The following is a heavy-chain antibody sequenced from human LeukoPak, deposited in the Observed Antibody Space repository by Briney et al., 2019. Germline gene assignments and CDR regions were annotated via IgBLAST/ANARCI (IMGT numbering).Heavy chain of an antibody. CDR3: ATFWSGYLDAFEI. D-gene: IGHD3-3*01. CDR1: GGSISSYY. V-gene: IGHV4-59*12. Sequence: SETLSLTCTVSGGSISSYYWSWIRQPPGKGLEWIGYIYYSGSTSYNPSLTSRVTISLDTSKNQFSLKLSSVTAADTAVYYCATFWSGYLDAFEIWGQGTMVTVSS. J-gene: IGHJ3*02. CDR2: IYYSGST.